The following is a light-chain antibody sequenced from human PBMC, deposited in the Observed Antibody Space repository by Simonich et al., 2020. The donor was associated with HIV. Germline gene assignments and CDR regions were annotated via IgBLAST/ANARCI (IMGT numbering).Light chain of an antibody. J-gene: IGKJ4*01. CDR2: DAS. CDR1: QGISSA. CDR3: QQSYSTPLT. Sequence: AIQLTQSPSSLSAPVGDRVTITCRASQGISSALAWYQQKPGKAPKLLIYDASSLESGVPSRFRGSGSGTDFILTISSLQPEDFATYYCQQSYSTPLTFGGGTKVDIK. V-gene: IGKV1-13*02.